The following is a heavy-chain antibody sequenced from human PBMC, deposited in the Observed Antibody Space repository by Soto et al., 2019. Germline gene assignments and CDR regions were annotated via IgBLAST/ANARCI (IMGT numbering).Heavy chain of an antibody. D-gene: IGHD4-17*01. CDR3: ARVGYGDYGFDY. CDR1: GYTFTSYG. CDR2: ISAYNGNT. V-gene: IGHV1-18*01. J-gene: IGHJ4*02. Sequence: QVQLVQSGAEVKKPGASVNVSCKASGYTFTSYGISWVRQAPGQGLEWMGWISAYNGNTNYAQKLQGRVTMTTDTSTSTAYREMRSRRTDDTAVEYCARVGYGDYGFDYWGQGTLVTVSS.